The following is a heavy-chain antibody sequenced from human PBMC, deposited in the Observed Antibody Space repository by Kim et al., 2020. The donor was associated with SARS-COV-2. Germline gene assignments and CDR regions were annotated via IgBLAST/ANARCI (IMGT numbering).Heavy chain of an antibody. V-gene: IGHV4-59*01. J-gene: IGHJ6*02. Sequence: SRVTISVDTSKNQFSLKLSSVTAADTAVYYCARDLLYCSSTSCYAHGMDVWGQGTTVTVSS. CDR3: ARDLLYCSSTSCYAHGMDV. D-gene: IGHD2-2*01.